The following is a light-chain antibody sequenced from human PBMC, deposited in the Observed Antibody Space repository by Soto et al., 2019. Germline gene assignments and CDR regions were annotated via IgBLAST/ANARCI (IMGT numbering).Light chain of an antibody. J-gene: IGKJ1*01. CDR2: AAS. Sequence: DIQMTQSPSSLSASVGDRVTITCRASQSISSYLNWYQQKPGKAPKLLIYAASSLQSGVPSRFSGSGSGTDFTLTISSLQHEDFDTYYCQQSYSTPPTLGQGTKVDIK. CDR1: QSISSY. V-gene: IGKV1-39*01. CDR3: QQSYSTPPT.